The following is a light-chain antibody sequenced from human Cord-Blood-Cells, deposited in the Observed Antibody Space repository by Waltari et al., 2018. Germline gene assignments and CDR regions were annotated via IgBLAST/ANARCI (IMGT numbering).Light chain of an antibody. J-gene: IGKJ1*01. CDR1: QSVSSSY. CDR3: QQYGSSPPWT. Sequence: EIVLTQSPGTLSLSPGERATLSCRASQSVSSSYLAWYQQNPGQAPRLLIYGASSRATGNPDRFSGSGSGTDFTLTISRLEPEDFAVYYCQQYGSSPPWTFGQGTKVEIK. CDR2: GAS. V-gene: IGKV3-20*01.